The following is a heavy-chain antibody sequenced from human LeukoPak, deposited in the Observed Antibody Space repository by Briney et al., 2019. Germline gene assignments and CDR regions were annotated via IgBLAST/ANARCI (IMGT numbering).Heavy chain of an antibody. CDR3: ARVATAILDAFDI. Sequence: ASVKVSCKASGYTFTSYGISWVRQAPGQGLEWMGWSSGYNGNTNYAQKLQGRVTMTTDTSTSTAYMELSSLRSEDTAVYYCARVATAILDAFDIWGQGTMVTVSS. J-gene: IGHJ3*02. CDR2: SSGYNGNT. D-gene: IGHD5-18*01. CDR1: GYTFTSYG. V-gene: IGHV1-18*01.